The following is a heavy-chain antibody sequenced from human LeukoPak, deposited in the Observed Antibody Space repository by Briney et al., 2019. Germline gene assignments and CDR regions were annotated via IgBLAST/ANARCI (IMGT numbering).Heavy chain of an antibody. V-gene: IGHV3-7*01. Sequence: GGSLRLSCAASGFPFSSYWMGWVRQAPGKGLEWVANIKQDGSEKYYVDSVKGRFTISRDNAKNSLYLQMNSLRAEDTAVYYCARLRSSWYDAFDIWGQGTMVTVSS. CDR1: GFPFSSYW. J-gene: IGHJ3*02. CDR3: ARLRSSWYDAFDI. CDR2: IKQDGSEK. D-gene: IGHD6-13*01.